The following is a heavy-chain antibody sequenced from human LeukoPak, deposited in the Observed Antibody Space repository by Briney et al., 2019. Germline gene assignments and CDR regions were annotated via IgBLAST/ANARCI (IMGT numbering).Heavy chain of an antibody. CDR2: IKQDGSEK. CDR1: GFTFSSYW. CDR3: ARVGETPSYYYYKDV. D-gene: IGHD3-10*01. V-gene: IGHV3-7*01. Sequence: GGSLRLSCAASGFTFSSYWMSWVRQAPGKGLEWVANIKQDGSEKYYVDSVEGRFTISRDNAKNSLYLQMNSLRAEDTAVYYCARVGETPSYYYYKDVWGKGTTVTISS. J-gene: IGHJ6*03.